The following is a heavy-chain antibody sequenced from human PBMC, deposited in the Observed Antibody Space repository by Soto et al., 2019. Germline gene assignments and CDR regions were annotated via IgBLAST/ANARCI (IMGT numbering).Heavy chain of an antibody. CDR3: AREVDIVASFYYYGMDV. V-gene: IGHV3-48*03. CDR2: ISSSGSTI. J-gene: IGHJ6*02. CDR1: GFIFSDYD. Sequence: GGSVRLSXAAAGFIFSDYDMNWVRQAPGKGLEWVSYISSSGSTIDYADSVKGRFTISRDNTKNSLYLQMNSLRAEDTAVYYCAREVDIVASFYYYGMDVWGQGTTVTVSS. D-gene: IGHD5-12*01.